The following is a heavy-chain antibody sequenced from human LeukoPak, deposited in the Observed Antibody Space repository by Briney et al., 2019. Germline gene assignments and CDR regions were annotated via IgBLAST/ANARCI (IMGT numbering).Heavy chain of an antibody. D-gene: IGHD3-22*01. J-gene: IGHJ3*02. CDR1: GYTFTSYY. CDR2: INPSGGST. V-gene: IGHV1-46*01. Sequence: ASVKVSCKASGYTFTSYYMHWVRQAPGQGLEWMGIINPSGGSTSYAQKFQGRVTLTRDTSTSTVYMELSSLRSEDTAVYFCARTSGSGYMGDAFGIWGQGTMVTVSS. CDR3: ARTSGSGYMGDAFGI.